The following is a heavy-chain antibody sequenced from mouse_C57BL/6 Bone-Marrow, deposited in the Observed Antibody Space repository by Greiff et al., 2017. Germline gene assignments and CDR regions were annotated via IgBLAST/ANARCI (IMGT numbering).Heavy chain of an antibody. CDR2: IDPSDSNT. CDR1: GYTFTSYW. Sequence: QVQLQQPGAELVMPGASVKLSCKASGYTFTSYWMHWVKQRPGQGLEWIGEIDPSDSNTNYNQKFKGKSTLAVDKSSSTAYMQLSSLTSEDSAVYYCARTENAMDYWGQGTSVTVSS. CDR3: ARTENAMDY. V-gene: IGHV1-69*01. J-gene: IGHJ4*01.